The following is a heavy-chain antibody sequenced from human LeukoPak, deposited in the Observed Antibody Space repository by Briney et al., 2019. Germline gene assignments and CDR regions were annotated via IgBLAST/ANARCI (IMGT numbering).Heavy chain of an antibody. D-gene: IGHD5-18*01. CDR3: ARGGWAAMVY. Sequence: SETLSLTCTVSGGSITTYFWSWIRQPPGKGLGWIGEINHSGSTNYNPSLKSRVTISEDTSKNQFSLKLSSVTAADTAVYYCARGGWAAMVYWGQGTLVTVSS. V-gene: IGHV4-34*01. CDR2: INHSGST. J-gene: IGHJ4*02. CDR1: GGSITTYF.